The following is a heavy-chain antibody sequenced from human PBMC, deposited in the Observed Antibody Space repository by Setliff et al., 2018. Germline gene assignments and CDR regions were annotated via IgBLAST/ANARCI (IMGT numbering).Heavy chain of an antibody. Sequence: SVKVSCKASGGTFSSYGISWVRQAPGQGLEWMGGTIPVFGTTNYAQKFQGRVTIITDESTSTAYMELSSLTSADTAVYYCAREGVDTRSSTDYRYYMDVWGKGTTVTV. CDR3: AREGVDTRSSTDYRYYMDV. J-gene: IGHJ6*03. V-gene: IGHV1-69*05. D-gene: IGHD5-18*01. CDR1: GGTFSSYG. CDR2: TIPVFGTT.